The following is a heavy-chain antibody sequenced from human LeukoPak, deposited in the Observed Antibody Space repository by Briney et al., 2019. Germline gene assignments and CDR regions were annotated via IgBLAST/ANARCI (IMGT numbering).Heavy chain of an antibody. D-gene: IGHD5-18*01. Sequence: SGPTLVNPTRTLTLTCTCSGFSLSTSGMYVSWIRQPPGKALEWLARIDWDDAKYYNTSLKTRLTISKDTSKNQVVLTMTNMDPVDTATYYCARENNYGYDYWGQGTLVIVSS. V-gene: IGHV2-70*11. CDR1: GFSLSTSGMY. J-gene: IGHJ4*02. CDR3: ARENNYGYDY. CDR2: IDWDDAK.